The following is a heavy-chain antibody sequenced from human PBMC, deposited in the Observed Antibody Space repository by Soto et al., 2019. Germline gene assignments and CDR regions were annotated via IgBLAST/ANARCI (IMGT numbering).Heavy chain of an antibody. D-gene: IGHD1-1*01. J-gene: IGHJ6*02. CDR3: ARERAGTTSMDC. V-gene: IGHV1-8*01. CDR2: MNPNSGNT. CDR1: GYTFTSYD. Sequence: QVQLVQSGAEVKKPGASVKVSCKASGYTFTSYDINWVRQATGQGREWMGWMNPNSGNTGYAQKFRGRVTMTRNTSIRTAYLELSRLRSEDTAVYYCARERAGTTSMDCWGQRTTVTVSS.